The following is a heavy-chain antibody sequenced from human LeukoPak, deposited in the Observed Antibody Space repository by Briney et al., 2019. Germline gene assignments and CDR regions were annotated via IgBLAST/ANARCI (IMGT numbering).Heavy chain of an antibody. CDR2: INTDGSST. J-gene: IGHJ4*02. D-gene: IGHD1-26*01. CDR1: GFTFSSYW. V-gene: IGHV3-74*01. CDR3: LGTVGSYLPDL. Sequence: PGGSLRLSCAASGFTFSSYWMHWVRQAPGKGLVWVSRINTDGSSTNYADSVKGRFTISRDNAKNTLYLQMNSVRAEDTAVYYCLGTVGSYLPDLWGQGTLVTVSS.